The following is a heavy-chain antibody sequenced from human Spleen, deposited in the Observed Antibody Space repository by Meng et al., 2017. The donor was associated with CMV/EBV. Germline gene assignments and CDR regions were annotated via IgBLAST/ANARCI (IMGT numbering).Heavy chain of an antibody. D-gene: IGHD3-3*01. CDR1: GYTFTGYY. CDR3: ARGSGYYIAEYFQH. J-gene: IGHJ1*01. Sequence: ASVKVSCKASGYTFTGYYMHWVRQAPGQGLEWMGWINPNSGGTNYAQKLQGRVTMTRDTSISTAYMELSRLRSEDTAVYYCARGSGYYIAEYFQHWGQGTLVTVSS. CDR2: INPNSGGT. V-gene: IGHV1-2*02.